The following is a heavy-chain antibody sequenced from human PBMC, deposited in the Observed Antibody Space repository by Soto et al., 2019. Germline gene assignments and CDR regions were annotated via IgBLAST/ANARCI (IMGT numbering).Heavy chain of an antibody. V-gene: IGHV5-10-1*01. Sequence: GESLKISCKGSGYSFTSYWISWVRQLPGKGLEWMGRIDPNDSYTNYSASFQGHVTFSADKSFSTAFLQWSSLKASDTGIYFCVSHAVITSGGVIVSNWFDPWGQGTPVTVSS. CDR1: GYSFTSYW. D-gene: IGHD3-16*02. CDR2: IDPNDSYT. J-gene: IGHJ5*02. CDR3: VSHAVITSGGVIVSNWFDP.